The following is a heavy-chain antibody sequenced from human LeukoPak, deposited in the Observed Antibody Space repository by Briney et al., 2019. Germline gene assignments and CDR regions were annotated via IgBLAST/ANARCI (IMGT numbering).Heavy chain of an antibody. V-gene: IGHV3-23*01. CDR3: AKLGGNVAF. CDR2: ISGSGGST. Sequence: GGSLRLSCEASGFTFSTYWMSWVRQAPGKGLEWVSSISGSGGSTYYVDSVKGRFTISRDNSKNTLHLQMNILRAEDTAAYYCAKLGGNVAFWGQGTLVTVSS. CDR1: GFTFSTYW. J-gene: IGHJ4*02. D-gene: IGHD4-23*01.